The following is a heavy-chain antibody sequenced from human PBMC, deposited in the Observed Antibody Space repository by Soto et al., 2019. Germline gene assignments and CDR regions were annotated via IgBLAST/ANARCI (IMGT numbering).Heavy chain of an antibody. CDR2: IRGSGGGT. Sequence: HPGGSLRLSCAASGFTFSSYGMSWVRQAPGKGLEWVAGIRGSGGGTYYADSVKGRFTISRDNSKNTLHLQVNSLRAEDTAKYYCAKDTRLRLGELSFDAFDQWGQGTLVTVSS. D-gene: IGHD3-16*02. V-gene: IGHV3-23*01. J-gene: IGHJ4*02. CDR1: GFTFSSYG. CDR3: AKDTRLRLGELSFDAFDQ.